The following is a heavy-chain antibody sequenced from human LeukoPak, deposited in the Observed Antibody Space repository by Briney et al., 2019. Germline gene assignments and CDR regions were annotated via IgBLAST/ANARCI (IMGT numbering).Heavy chain of an antibody. D-gene: IGHD3-22*01. V-gene: IGHV4-34*01. CDR3: ARVKYVIAKYFDY. J-gene: IGHJ4*02. CDR2: INHSGST. CDR1: GGSLSGYY. Sequence: PSETLSLTCAVYGGSLSGYYWSWIRQPPGKGLEWIGEINHSGSTNYNPSLKSRVTISVDTSKNQFSLKLSSVTAADTAVYYCARVKYVIAKYFDYWGQGTLVTVSS.